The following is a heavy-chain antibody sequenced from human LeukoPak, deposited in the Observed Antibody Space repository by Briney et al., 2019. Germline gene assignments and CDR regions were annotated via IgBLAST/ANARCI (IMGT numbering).Heavy chain of an antibody. D-gene: IGHD4-17*01. V-gene: IGHV2-70*04. Sequence: SGPALVKPTQTLTLTCTFSGFSLRTSGMRVSWIRQPPGKALEWLARIDWDDDKFYSTSLKTRPTISKDTSKNQVVLTMTSMDPVDTATYYCARIPTTVTAFDYWGQGTLVTVSS. CDR2: IDWDDDK. CDR1: GFSLRTSGMR. J-gene: IGHJ4*02. CDR3: ARIPTTVTAFDY.